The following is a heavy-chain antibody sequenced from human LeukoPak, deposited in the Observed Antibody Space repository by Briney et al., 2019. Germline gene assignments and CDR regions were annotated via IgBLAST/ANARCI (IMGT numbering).Heavy chain of an antibody. V-gene: IGHV4-30-4*01. CDR3: ARGITRRRTFDI. CDR1: GGSISSYY. D-gene: IGHD3-10*01. Sequence: PSETLSLTCTVSGGSISSYYWSWIRQPPGKGLEWIGYIYYSGSTYYNPSLKSRITISVDTSKNQFSLKLSSVTAADTALYYCARGITRRRTFDIWGQGTMVTVSS. CDR2: IYYSGST. J-gene: IGHJ3*02.